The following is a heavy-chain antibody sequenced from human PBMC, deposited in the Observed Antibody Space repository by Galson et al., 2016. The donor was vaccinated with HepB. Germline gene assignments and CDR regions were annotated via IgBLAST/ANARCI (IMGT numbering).Heavy chain of an antibody. CDR2: IWYDGSNK. CDR1: GFTFSSYG. CDR3: ARESHSGSYYVLDY. D-gene: IGHD1-26*01. Sequence: SLRLSCAASGFTFSSYGMHWVRQAPGKGLEWVATIWYDGSNKYYADSVKGRFTISRDNSKNTLYLQMNSLRAEDTAVYYCARESHSGSYYVLDYWGQGTLVTVSS. V-gene: IGHV3-33*01. J-gene: IGHJ4*02.